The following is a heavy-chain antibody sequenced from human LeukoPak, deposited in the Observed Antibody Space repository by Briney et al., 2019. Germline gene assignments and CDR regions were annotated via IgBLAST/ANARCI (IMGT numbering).Heavy chain of an antibody. V-gene: IGHV3-21*01. CDR3: ARDTSSSWYEANWFDP. J-gene: IGHJ5*02. CDR1: GFTFSSYS. CDR2: ISSSSSYI. D-gene: IGHD6-13*01. Sequence: GGSLRLSCAASGFTFSSYSMNWVRQAPGKGLEWVSSISSSSSYIYYADSVKGRFTISRDNAKNSLSLQMNSLRAEDTAVYYCARDTSSSWYEANWFDPWGQGTLVTVSS.